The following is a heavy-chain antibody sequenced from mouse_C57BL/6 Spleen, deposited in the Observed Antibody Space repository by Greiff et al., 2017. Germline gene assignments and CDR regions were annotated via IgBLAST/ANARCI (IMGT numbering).Heavy chain of an antibody. CDR1: GYTFTSYW. J-gene: IGHJ4*01. V-gene: IGHV1-55*01. CDR2: IYPGSGST. Sequence: QVQLQQSGAELVKPGASVKMSCKASGYTFTSYWITWVKQRPGQGLEWIGDIYPGSGSTNYNEKFKSKATLTVDTSSSTAYMQLSSLTSEDSAVYYCARWGYRGNPPYAMDYWGQGTSVTVSS. D-gene: IGHD1-1*02. CDR3: ARWGYRGNPPYAMDY.